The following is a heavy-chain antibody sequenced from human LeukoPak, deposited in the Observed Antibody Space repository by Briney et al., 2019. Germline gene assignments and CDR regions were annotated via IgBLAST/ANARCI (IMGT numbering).Heavy chain of an antibody. Sequence: SETLSLTCTVSGGSISSSSYYWGWIRQPPGKGLEWIGSIYYSGSTYYNPSLKSRATISVDTSKNQFSLKLSSVTAADTAVYYCARIYYDSSGFDYWGQGTLVTVSS. D-gene: IGHD3-22*01. CDR3: ARIYYDSSGFDY. CDR2: IYYSGST. CDR1: GGSISSSSYY. V-gene: IGHV4-39*01. J-gene: IGHJ4*02.